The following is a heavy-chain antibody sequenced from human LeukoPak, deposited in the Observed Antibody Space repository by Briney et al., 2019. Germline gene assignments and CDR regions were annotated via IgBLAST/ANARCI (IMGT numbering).Heavy chain of an antibody. CDR3: ARDAGSRTTFDI. D-gene: IGHD3-10*01. Sequence: PSETLSLTCTVSGYSISSGYYWGWIRHPPGKGLEWIGRIYHSGSISYNPSLKSRVTISVDTSKNQFSLKLSSVTAADTAVYYCARDAGSRTTFDIWGQGTMVTVSS. V-gene: IGHV4-38-2*02. J-gene: IGHJ3*02. CDR2: IYHSGSI. CDR1: GYSISSGYY.